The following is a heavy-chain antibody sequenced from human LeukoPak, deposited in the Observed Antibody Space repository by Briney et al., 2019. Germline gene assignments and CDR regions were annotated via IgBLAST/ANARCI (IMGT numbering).Heavy chain of an antibody. J-gene: IGHJ4*02. Sequence: GGSLRLSCAASGFTFSSYAMSWVRQAPGKGLEWVSAISGSGGSTYYADSAKGRFTISRDNSKNTLYLQMNSLRAEDTAVYYCAKDPTYYYDSSGYYHYQLGGRGTLVTVSS. V-gene: IGHV3-23*01. CDR2: ISGSGGST. CDR1: GFTFSSYA. D-gene: IGHD3-22*01. CDR3: AKDPTYYYDSSGYYHYQL.